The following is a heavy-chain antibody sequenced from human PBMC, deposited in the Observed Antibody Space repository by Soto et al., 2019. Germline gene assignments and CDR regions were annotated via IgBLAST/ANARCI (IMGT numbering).Heavy chain of an antibody. D-gene: IGHD6-6*01. J-gene: IGHJ4*02. CDR3: ARLHSSSSRRFDY. V-gene: IGHV4-30-4*01. Sequence: SETLSLTCTVSGGSISSGDYYWSWIRPPPGKGLEWIGYIYYSGSTYYNPSLKSRVTISVDTSKNQFSLKLSSVTAADTAVYYCARLHSSSSRRFDYWGQGTLVTVSS. CDR1: GGSISSGDYY. CDR2: IYYSGST.